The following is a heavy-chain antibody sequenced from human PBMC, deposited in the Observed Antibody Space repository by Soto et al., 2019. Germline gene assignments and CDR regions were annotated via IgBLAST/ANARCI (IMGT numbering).Heavy chain of an antibody. CDR1: GFTFSNAW. CDR2: IKSKTDGGTT. CDR3: TTDEGYYYDSSGYYGY. J-gene: IGHJ4*02. Sequence: EVQLVESGGGLVKPGGSLRLSCAASGFTFSNAWMSWVRQAPGKGLEWVGRIKSKTDGGTTDYAAPVKGRFTISRDDSKITLYLQMNSLKTEDTAVYYCTTDEGYYYDSSGYYGYWGQGTLVTVSS. V-gene: IGHV3-15*01. D-gene: IGHD3-22*01.